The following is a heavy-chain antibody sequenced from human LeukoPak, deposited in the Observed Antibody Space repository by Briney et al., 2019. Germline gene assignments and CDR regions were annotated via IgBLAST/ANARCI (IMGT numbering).Heavy chain of an antibody. Sequence: GGSLRLSCAASGLVFNYYTMHWVRQTPNRGLEWVAVISSDGTDKHYADSVKGRLTISRDNAKNTVYLQTNSLRAEDTAVYYCARGAYHSYYMDVWGKGTMVTVSS. CDR2: ISSDGTDK. CDR1: GLVFNYYT. CDR3: ARGAYHSYYMDV. J-gene: IGHJ6*03. V-gene: IGHV3-30*04.